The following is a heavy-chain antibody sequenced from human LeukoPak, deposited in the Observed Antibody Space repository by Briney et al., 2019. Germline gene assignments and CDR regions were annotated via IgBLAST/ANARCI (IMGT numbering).Heavy chain of an antibody. CDR3: ARGRIPVAGWHY. Sequence: SETLSLTCTVSGGSISSYYWSWIRQPPGKGLEWIGYIYYSGSTNYNPSLKSRVTISVDTSKNQFSLKLSSVTAADTAVYYCARGRIPVAGWHYWGQGTLVTVSS. CDR2: IYYSGST. V-gene: IGHV4-59*01. CDR1: GGSISSYY. J-gene: IGHJ4*02. D-gene: IGHD6-19*01.